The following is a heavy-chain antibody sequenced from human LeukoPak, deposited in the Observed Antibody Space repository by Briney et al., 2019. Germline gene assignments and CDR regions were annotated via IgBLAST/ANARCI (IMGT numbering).Heavy chain of an antibody. V-gene: IGHV1-2*06. CDR2: INPNSGGT. Sequence: ASVKVSCKPSGYTFADYYIHWVRQAPGQGLEWMGRINPNSGGTNYAQKFQGRVTMTRGTSITTAYMELSRLISDDTAVYFCARGSIVGAGGPNGYWGQGTLVTVSS. D-gene: IGHD1-26*01. CDR1: GYTFADYY. J-gene: IGHJ4*02. CDR3: ARGSIVGAGGPNGY.